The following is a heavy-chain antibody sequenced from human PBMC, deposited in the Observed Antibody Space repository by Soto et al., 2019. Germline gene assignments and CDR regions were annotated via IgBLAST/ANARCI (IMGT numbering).Heavy chain of an antibody. D-gene: IGHD3-22*01. CDR2: INPSGGST. V-gene: IGHV1-46*03. CDR1: GYTFTSYY. J-gene: IGHJ3*02. Sequence: ASVKVSCKASGYTFTSYYMHWVRQAPGQGLERMGIINPSGGSTSYAQKFQGRVTMTRDTSTSTVYMELSSLRSEDTAVYYCASRYYYDSSGYHHPFDIWGQGTMVTVS. CDR3: ASRYYYDSSGYHHPFDI.